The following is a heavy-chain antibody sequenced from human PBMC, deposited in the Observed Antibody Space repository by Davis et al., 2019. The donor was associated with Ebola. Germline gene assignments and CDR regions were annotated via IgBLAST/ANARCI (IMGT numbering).Heavy chain of an antibody. J-gene: IGHJ4*02. D-gene: IGHD6-13*01. CDR1: GFTFSGYW. CDR2: IKQDGSEK. V-gene: IGHV3-7*01. Sequence: PGGSLRLSCAASGFTFSGYWMSWVRQAPGKGLEWVANIKQDGSEKYYVDSVKGRFTISRDNAKNSLYLQMNSLRAEDTAVYYCARQQLVLGFGYWGQGTLVTVSS. CDR3: ARQQLVLGFGY.